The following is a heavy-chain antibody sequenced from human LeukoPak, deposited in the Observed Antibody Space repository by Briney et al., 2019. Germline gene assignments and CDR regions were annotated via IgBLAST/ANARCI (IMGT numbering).Heavy chain of an antibody. V-gene: IGHV1-3*04. CDR3: ARDMGSGSLHY. CDR1: GYTFTTYA. Sequence: GASVKVSCKASGYTFTTYAIHWVRQAPGQRLEWLGWINTGTGDTRYSQTFQGRVTITRDTSASTAYVELSSLRPEDTAIYYCARDMGSGSLHYWGQGTLVTVSS. CDR2: INTGTGDT. D-gene: IGHD1-26*01. J-gene: IGHJ4*02.